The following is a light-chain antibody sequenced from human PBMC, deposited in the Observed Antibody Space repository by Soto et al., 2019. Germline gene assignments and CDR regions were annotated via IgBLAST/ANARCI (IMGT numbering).Light chain of an antibody. Sequence: QSVLTQPPSASGTPGQRVTISCSGSSSNIGSNYVYWYQRLPGTAPKLLINKNNQRPSGVPDRFSGSKSGTSASLAISGLRSEDEADYFCAAWDDSLRGPVFGGGTKLTVL. V-gene: IGLV1-47*01. CDR2: KNN. J-gene: IGLJ2*01. CDR1: SSNIGSNY. CDR3: AAWDDSLRGPV.